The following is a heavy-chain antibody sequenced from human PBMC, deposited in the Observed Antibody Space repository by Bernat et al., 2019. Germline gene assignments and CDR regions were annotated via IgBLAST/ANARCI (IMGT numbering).Heavy chain of an antibody. CDR2: IYHSGNT. J-gene: IGHJ3*02. D-gene: IGHD1-26*01. V-gene: IGHV4-4*02. CDR3: ASQYPRSGRYYLSAFDI. CDR1: GGSISSSNW. Sequence: QVQLQESGPGLVKPSGTLSLTCAVSGGSISSSNWWSWVRQPPGKGLEWIGEIYHSGNTNYNPSLKSRVTISVDKSKNQFSLKLSSVTAADTAVYYCASQYPRSGRYYLSAFDIWGQGTMVTVSS.